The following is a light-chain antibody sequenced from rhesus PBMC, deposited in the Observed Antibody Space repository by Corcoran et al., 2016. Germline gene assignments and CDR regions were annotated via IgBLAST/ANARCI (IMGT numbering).Light chain of an antibody. CDR1: QAISSY. CDR2: DAS. V-gene: IGKV1-28*03. CDR3: LQHNSYPFT. Sequence: DIQMTQSPSSLSASVGDTVTITCRASQAISSYLNWFQQKPGKAPKHLIYDASSLESGVPSRFSGSGSGTDFTLTISSLQPEDFAAYYCLQHNSYPFTFGPGTKLDIK. J-gene: IGKJ3*01.